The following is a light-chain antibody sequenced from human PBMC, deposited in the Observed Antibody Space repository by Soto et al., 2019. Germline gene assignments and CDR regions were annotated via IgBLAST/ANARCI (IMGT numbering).Light chain of an antibody. CDR3: SYYTSTTTVRFV. CDR1: SSDIGDSNF. V-gene: IGLV2-14*01. Sequence: QSALAQPASVSGSPGQSITISCTGTSSDIGDSNFVSWYQHHPGKAPKLLIYDVSDRPSRISSRFSGSKSANTASLTISGLQAEDEAVYYCSYYTSTTTVRFVFGTGTKVTVL. J-gene: IGLJ1*01. CDR2: DVS.